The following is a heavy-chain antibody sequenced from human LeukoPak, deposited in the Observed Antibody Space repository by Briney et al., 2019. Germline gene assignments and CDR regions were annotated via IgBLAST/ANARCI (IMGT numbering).Heavy chain of an antibody. Sequence: GGSLRLSCAASGFTFSSYEMIWVRQAPGKGLEWLSYISSSGSTTLYADSVKGRLTISRDNSKNSLFLQMSSLRAEDTAVYYCAREADTGGYRFDYWGRGTLLTVSS. D-gene: IGHD6-19*01. CDR1: GFTFSSYE. CDR2: ISSSGSTT. J-gene: IGHJ4*02. CDR3: AREADTGGYRFDY. V-gene: IGHV3-48*03.